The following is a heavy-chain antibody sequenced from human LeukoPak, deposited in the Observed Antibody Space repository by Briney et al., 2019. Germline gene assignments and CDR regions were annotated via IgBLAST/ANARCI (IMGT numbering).Heavy chain of an antibody. CDR1: GFTFSNYG. Sequence: PGGSLRLSCAASGFTFSNYGMNWVRQAPGKGLEWVSAISGSGHNTYYADSVKGRFTISRDNSKNTLYLQMNSLKAEDTAVYYCARSQKSRFGESLRPFDYWGQGTLLTVSS. D-gene: IGHD3-10*02. J-gene: IGHJ4*02. V-gene: IGHV3-23*01. CDR3: ARSQKSRFGESLRPFDY. CDR2: ISGSGHNT.